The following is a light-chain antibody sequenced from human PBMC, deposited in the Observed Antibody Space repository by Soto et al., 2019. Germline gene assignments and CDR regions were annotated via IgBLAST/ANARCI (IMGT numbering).Light chain of an antibody. V-gene: IGLV1-40*01. CDR3: QSYDSSLSVYV. CDR1: SSNIGAGYD. CDR2: GNS. J-gene: IGLJ1*01. Sequence: QSVLTQPPSVSGAPGQRVTISCTGSSSNIGAGYDVHWYQQLPGTAPKLLIYGNSNRPSGVPDRFSGSKSGTLASLAIIGLQAEDEADYYCQSYDSSLSVYVFGTGTKLTVL.